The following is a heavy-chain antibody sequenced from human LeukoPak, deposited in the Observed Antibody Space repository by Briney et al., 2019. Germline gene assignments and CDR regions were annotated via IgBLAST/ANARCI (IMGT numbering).Heavy chain of an antibody. V-gene: IGHV3-23*01. J-gene: IGHJ1*01. CDR2: ISASGGST. D-gene: IGHD3-22*01. Sequence: GGSLRLSCAASGFTLSSYAMSWVRQAPGKGLEWVSAISASGGSTFYADSVKGRFTISRDNSKNTLFLQMNSLRAEDTGVYFCARAPSEIGGYYPEYFRHWGQGTLVTVSS. CDR1: GFTLSSYA. CDR3: ARAPSEIGGYYPEYFRH.